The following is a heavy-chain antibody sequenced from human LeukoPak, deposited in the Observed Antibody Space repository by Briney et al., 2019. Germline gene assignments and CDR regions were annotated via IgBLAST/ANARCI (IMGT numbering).Heavy chain of an antibody. CDR3: ATTGESSGYYQRFDC. Sequence: PGGSLRLSCTAAGFTFTNNWMFWVRQAPGKGPEWLANINQDGSEAYSVDSVKGRFTISRDNSKNTLYLQMNSLRAEDTAVYYCATTGESSGYYQRFDCWGQGPLVTVSS. D-gene: IGHD3-22*01. CDR2: INQDGSEA. J-gene: IGHJ4*02. V-gene: IGHV3-7*05. CDR1: GFTFTNNW.